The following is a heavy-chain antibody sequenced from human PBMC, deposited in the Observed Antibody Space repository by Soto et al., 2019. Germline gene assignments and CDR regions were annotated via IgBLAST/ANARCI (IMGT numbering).Heavy chain of an antibody. J-gene: IGHJ6*02. Sequence: PSETLSLTCGVSGDSITTYKWWTWVRQTPGKGLEWIGEIYDSGNTRYNPSLKSRVTISKDTSKNELSLKLNSVTVADTAVYCCATCQLGEYYYAMDIWGQVTTVTVSS. CDR2: IYDSGNT. V-gene: IGHV4-4*01. D-gene: IGHD7-27*01. CDR1: GDSITTYKW. CDR3: ATCQLGEYYYAMDI.